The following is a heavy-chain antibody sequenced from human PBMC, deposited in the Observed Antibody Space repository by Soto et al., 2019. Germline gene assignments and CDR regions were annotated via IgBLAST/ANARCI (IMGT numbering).Heavy chain of an antibody. CDR1: GFSFPTYT. Sequence: EVQLLDSGGGLVEPGGSLRLSCAASGFSFPTYTMGWVRQAPGKGLEWVSAISGGGDNTYYADSVKGRFTISRDNYKSMLHLQLNSLRADDTAVYYCARDRIGSGSYSFAYWGQGTLVTVTS. D-gene: IGHD1-26*01. CDR2: ISGGGDNT. CDR3: ARDRIGSGSYSFAY. V-gene: IGHV3-23*01. J-gene: IGHJ4*02.